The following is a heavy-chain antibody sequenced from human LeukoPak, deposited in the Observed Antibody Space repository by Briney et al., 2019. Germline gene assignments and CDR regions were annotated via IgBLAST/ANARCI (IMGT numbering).Heavy chain of an antibody. CDR3: ARAGDLGAPPDDAFDI. J-gene: IGHJ3*02. CDR2: IYTSGST. CDR1: GGSISSGSYY. D-gene: IGHD1-26*01. Sequence: SRTLSLTCTVSGGSISSGSYYWSWIRQPAGKGLEWIGRIYTSGSTNYNPSLKSRVTISVDTSKNQFSLKLSSVTAADTAVYYCARAGDLGAPPDDAFDIWGQGTMVTVSS. V-gene: IGHV4-61*02.